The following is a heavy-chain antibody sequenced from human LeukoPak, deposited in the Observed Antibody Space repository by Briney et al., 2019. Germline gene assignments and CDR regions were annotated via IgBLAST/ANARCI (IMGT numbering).Heavy chain of an antibody. V-gene: IGHV3-30-3*01. Sequence: PGGSLRLSCAASGFTFSSYAMHWVRQAPGKGLEWVAVISYDGSNKYYADSVKGRFTISRDNSKNTLYLQMNSLRAEDTAVYYCARGTVFCGGDCPPLDFDYWGQGTLVTVSS. CDR2: ISYDGSNK. J-gene: IGHJ4*02. D-gene: IGHD2-21*02. CDR3: ARGTVFCGGDCPPLDFDY. CDR1: GFTFSSYA.